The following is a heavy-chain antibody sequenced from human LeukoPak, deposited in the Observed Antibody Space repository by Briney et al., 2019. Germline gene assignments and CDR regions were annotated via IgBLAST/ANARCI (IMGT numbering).Heavy chain of an antibody. CDR1: GFTFSDHY. CDR2: ISPDGTTS. J-gene: IGHJ4*02. V-gene: IGHV3-11*01. CDR3: ARGQWGLDY. D-gene: IGHD1-26*01. Sequence: GGSLRLSCAAAGFTFSDHYMTWIRQAPGKALEWVSYISPDGTTSYYADSLKGRFTVSRDNAKNSLYLQMNNLSAEDTAVYFCARGQWGLDYWGQGALVTVSS.